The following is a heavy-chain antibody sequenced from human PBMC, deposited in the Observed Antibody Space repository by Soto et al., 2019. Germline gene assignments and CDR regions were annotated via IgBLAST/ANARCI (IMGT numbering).Heavy chain of an antibody. J-gene: IGHJ4*02. CDR2: ISWNSGTR. CDR3: AKEFGGYSYGYDLDH. V-gene: IGHV3-9*01. Sequence: EVQLVDSGGGLVQPGRSLRLSCAASGFTFDIYAMHWVRQAPGKGLEWVASISWNSGTRGYADSVKGRFTISRDNAKNTLYLQMDSLRSEDTAFYYCAKEFGGYSYGYDLDHWGQGTLVAVSS. D-gene: IGHD5-18*01. CDR1: GFTFDIYA.